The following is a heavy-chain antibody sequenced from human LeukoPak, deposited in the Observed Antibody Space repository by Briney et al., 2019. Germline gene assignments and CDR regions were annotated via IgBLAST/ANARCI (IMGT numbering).Heavy chain of an antibody. CDR2: INPNSGGT. V-gene: IGHV1-2*02. Sequence: GASVKVSCKASGYTFTGYYMHWVRQAPGQGLEWMGWINPNSGGTNYAQKFQGRVTMTRDTSISTAYMELSRLRSDDTAVYYCAARPSGQWAYYFDYWGQGTLVTVSS. D-gene: IGHD2-15*01. CDR1: GYTFTGYY. CDR3: AARPSGQWAYYFDY. J-gene: IGHJ4*02.